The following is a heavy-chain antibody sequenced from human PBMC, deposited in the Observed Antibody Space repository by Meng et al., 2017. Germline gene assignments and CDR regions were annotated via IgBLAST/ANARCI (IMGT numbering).Heavy chain of an antibody. J-gene: IGHJ6*02. CDR3: AKDISSGWTQYYYGLDV. CDR1: GFTFNDYA. CDR2: VSWNGDTT. Sequence: GESLKISCAASGFTFNDYAMHWVRQTPEKGLEWVSLVSWNGDTTYYAASVEGRFTISRDNSKNSLYLQMNSLRVEDSALYYCAKDISSGWTQYYYGLDVWGQGTTVTVSS. V-gene: IGHV3-43D*04. D-gene: IGHD6-19*01.